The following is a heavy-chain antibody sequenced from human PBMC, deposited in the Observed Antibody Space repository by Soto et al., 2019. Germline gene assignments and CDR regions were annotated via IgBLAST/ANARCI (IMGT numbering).Heavy chain of an antibody. J-gene: IGHJ6*03. Sequence: GGSLRLSCAASGFTFSSYAMSWVRQAPGKGLEWVSAISGSGGSTYYADSVKGRFTISRDNSKNTLYLQMNSLRAEDTAVYYCAKPAFAWYYYYYYRDVWGKGTTVTVSS. CDR3: AKPAFAWYYYYYYRDV. D-gene: IGHD3-10*01. CDR1: GFTFSSYA. CDR2: ISGSGGST. V-gene: IGHV3-23*01.